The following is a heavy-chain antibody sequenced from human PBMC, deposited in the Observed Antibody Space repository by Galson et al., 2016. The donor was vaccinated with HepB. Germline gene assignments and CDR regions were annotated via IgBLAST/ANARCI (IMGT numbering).Heavy chain of an antibody. D-gene: IGHD4/OR15-4a*01. V-gene: IGHV1-18*01. Sequence: SVKVSCKATGYTFNIYGITWVRQAPGQGLEWMGWISGYNGVTKYAQKYQGRVTMTTDSSTSTAYMEVRSLRYDDTAVYYWARDFSRRVPKLTLDSWGQGTLVTVSS. J-gene: IGHJ4*02. CDR3: ARDFSRRVPKLTLDS. CDR2: ISGYNGVT. CDR1: GYTFNIYG.